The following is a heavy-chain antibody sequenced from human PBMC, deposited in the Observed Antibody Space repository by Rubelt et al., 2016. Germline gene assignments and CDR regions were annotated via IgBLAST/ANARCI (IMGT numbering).Heavy chain of an antibody. D-gene: IGHD1-26*01. CDR1: GFSFSTYA. Sequence: DVQLVQSGGGLVQPGGSLRLSCAASGFSFSTYAMHWVRQAPGKGLEYVSAISTDGSGTYYAHSVKGRFIISRDNFNNMLYLQMGSQRAEDMAVYYRARYGNSCYDSWGQGTLVTVSS. CDR2: ISTDGSGT. CDR3: ARYGNSCYDS. J-gene: IGHJ5*01. V-gene: IGHV3-64*01.